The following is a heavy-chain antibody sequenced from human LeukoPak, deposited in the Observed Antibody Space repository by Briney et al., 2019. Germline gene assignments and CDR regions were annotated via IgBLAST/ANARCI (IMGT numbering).Heavy chain of an antibody. CDR1: GFTFSSYA. CDR2: ICCSGGST. V-gene: IGHV3-23*01. Sequence: PGGSLRLSCAASGFTFSSYAMSWVRQAPGKGLEWVSAICCSGGSTYYADSVKGRFTISRDNPKNTLYLQMNSLRAEDTAVYYCAKGGAPRTQRWFDPWGQGTLVTVSS. J-gene: IGHJ5*02. D-gene: IGHD1-1*01. CDR3: AKGGAPRTQRWFDP.